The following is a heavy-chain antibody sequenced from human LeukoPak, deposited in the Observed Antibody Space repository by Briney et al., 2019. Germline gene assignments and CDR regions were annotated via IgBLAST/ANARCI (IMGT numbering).Heavy chain of an antibody. D-gene: IGHD3-10*01. V-gene: IGHV3-30*02. CDR2: IRHVGSNE. Sequence: PGGSLRLSCVASGFAFSNYGMHWVRQAPGKGLEWVAFIRHVGSNEYYADSVRGRFAISRDNSQNTLHLQMNILRVEDTAVYYCVKDWGVLPDYTADGFDIWGXXTMVTVSS. CDR3: VKDWGVLPDYTADGFDI. J-gene: IGHJ3*02. CDR1: GFAFSNYG.